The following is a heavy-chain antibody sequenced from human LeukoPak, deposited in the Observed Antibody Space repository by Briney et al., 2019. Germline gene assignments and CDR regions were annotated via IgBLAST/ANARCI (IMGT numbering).Heavy chain of an antibody. CDR2: IYDSGST. CDR3: AREGMVRGVIVDY. Sequence: SETLSLTCTVSSGSIISNNDYWGWIRQPPGKGLEWIGNIYDSGSTYYNASLQSRVTISLDTPKNQFSLKLSSVTAADTAVYYCAREGMVRGVIVDYWGQGTLVAVSS. D-gene: IGHD3-10*01. J-gene: IGHJ4*02. CDR1: SGSIISNNDY. V-gene: IGHV4-39*07.